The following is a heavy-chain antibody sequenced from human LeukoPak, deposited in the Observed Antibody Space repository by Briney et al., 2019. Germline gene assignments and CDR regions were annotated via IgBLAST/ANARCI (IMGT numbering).Heavy chain of an antibody. CDR1: GGSISSYY. CDR3: ARVPEFACGLDY. Sequence: SETLSLTCTVSGGSISSYYWSWIRQPPGKGLESIGEINHSGSANYNPSLKSRVTISVDTSKSQFSLKVSSVTAADTAVYYCARVPEFACGLDYWRQGTLVTVSS. J-gene: IGHJ4*02. D-gene: IGHD3-10*01. V-gene: IGHV4-34*01. CDR2: INHSGSA.